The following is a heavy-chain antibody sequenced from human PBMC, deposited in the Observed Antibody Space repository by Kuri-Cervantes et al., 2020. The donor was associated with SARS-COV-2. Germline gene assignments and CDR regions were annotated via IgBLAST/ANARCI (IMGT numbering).Heavy chain of an antibody. Sequence: SETLSLTCTVSGGSISSYYWSWIRQPPGKGLEWIGHIYYDGNTNYKTSLKGRVTISLDTSKNQFSLKVDSVTAADTAVYYCARASTSFDDWGHGTLVTVSS. CDR3: ARASTSFDD. CDR1: GGSISSYY. J-gene: IGHJ4*01. V-gene: IGHV4-59*01. CDR2: IYYDGNT.